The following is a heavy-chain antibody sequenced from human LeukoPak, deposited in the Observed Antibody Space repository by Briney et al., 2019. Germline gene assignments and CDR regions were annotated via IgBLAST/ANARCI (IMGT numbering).Heavy chain of an antibody. Sequence: PGGSLRLSCAASGFTFSNYWMHWVRQAPGKGLVWVSRIYSDGSSRSYADSVKGRFTISRDNAKNTLYLQMNSLRAEGTAVYYCASASSHRIAAGGDYWGQGTLVTVSS. CDR1: GFTFSNYW. CDR2: IYSDGSSR. J-gene: IGHJ4*02. V-gene: IGHV3-74*01. D-gene: IGHD6-13*01. CDR3: ASASSHRIAAGGDY.